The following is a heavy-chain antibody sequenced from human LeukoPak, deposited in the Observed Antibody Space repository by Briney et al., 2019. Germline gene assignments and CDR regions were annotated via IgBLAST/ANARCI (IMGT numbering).Heavy chain of an antibody. CDR3: AREESGGYFDY. CDR2: ISVYSGNT. Sequence: ASVKVSCKASGYTFSAYGISWVRQAPGQGLEWMGYISVYSGNTNHAQKLQGRVTMTTDTSTSTAYMELSSLRSEDTAMYFCAREESGGYFDYWGQGTLVTVSS. CDR1: GYTFSAYG. V-gene: IGHV1-18*01. D-gene: IGHD2-8*02. J-gene: IGHJ4*02.